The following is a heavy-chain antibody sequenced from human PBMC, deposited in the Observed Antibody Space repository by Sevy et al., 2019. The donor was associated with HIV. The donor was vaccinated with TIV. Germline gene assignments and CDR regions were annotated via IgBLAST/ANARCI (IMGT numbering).Heavy chain of an antibody. CDR1: GYTFISYA. Sequence: ASVKVSCKASGYTFISYAIHWVRQAPGQGLQWMGWINAAGDNTKYSQNFQGRVTFSTDTSANTAYMELSSLRSEDTAVYYCARRGTGLDYYYGMDVWGQGTTVTVSS. D-gene: IGHD1-1*01. J-gene: IGHJ6*02. CDR3: ARRGTGLDYYYGMDV. V-gene: IGHV1-3*01. CDR2: INAAGDNT.